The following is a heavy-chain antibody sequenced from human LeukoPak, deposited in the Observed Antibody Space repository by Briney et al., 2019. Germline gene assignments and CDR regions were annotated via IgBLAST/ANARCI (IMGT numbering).Heavy chain of an antibody. CDR2: IIPIFGTA. Sequence: GASVKVSCKASGYTFTSYAISWVRQAPGQGLEWMGGIIPIFGTANYAQKFQGRVTITADESTSTAYMELSSLRSEDTAVYYCAREGILSSSHNWFDPWGQGTLVTVSS. D-gene: IGHD2/OR15-2a*01. V-gene: IGHV1-69*13. J-gene: IGHJ5*02. CDR3: AREGILSSSHNWFDP. CDR1: GYTFTSYA.